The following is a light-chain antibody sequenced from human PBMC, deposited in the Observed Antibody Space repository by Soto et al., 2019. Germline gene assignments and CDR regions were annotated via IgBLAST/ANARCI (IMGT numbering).Light chain of an antibody. V-gene: IGKV3D-15*01. CDR2: GSS. CDR1: ENVSNN. CDR3: QQYNNWPRT. J-gene: IGKJ1*01. Sequence: EVVLTQSSGTLSLSPGERATLSCRASENVSNNYLAWYQQKPGQAPRLLIFGSSDRAAGIPDRFRGSGSGTEFALTSSSLQSEDVAVYYCQQYNNWPRTFGQGTKVEIK.